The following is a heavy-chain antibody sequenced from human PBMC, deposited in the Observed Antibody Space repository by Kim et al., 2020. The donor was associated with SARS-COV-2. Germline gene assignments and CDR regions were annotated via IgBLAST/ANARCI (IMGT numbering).Heavy chain of an antibody. CDR1: GLNFNYYW. V-gene: IGHV3-7*01. J-gene: IGHJ4*02. CDR2: INEDGTMI. Sequence: GGSLRLSCAASGLNFNYYWMSWVRQAPGKGLEWVANINEDGTMINYVGSVEGRFTISRDNAKNSLYLHMSSLGSEDTATYYCARDQAAVGLWGQGTLVTV. CDR3: ARDQAAVGL. D-gene: IGHD6-25*01.